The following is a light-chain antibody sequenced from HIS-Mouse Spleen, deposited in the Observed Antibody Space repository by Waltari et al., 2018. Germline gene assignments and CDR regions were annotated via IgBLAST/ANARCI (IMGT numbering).Light chain of an antibody. V-gene: IGLV3-10*01. CDR2: EDS. J-gene: IGLJ2*01. Sequence: SYELTQPPSVSVSPGQTARITCSGDALPKKYAYWYQQKSGQAPVLVIYEDSKRPPGIPEGFSGSSSGTMATWTVSGAQVEDEADYYCYSTDSRGNHRVFGGGTKLTVL. CDR3: YSTDSRGNHRV. CDR1: ALPKKY.